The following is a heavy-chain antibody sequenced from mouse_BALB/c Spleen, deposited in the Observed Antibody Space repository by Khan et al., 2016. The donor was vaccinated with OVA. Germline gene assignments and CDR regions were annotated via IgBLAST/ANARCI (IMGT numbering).Heavy chain of an antibody. V-gene: IGHV1S81*02. CDR3: ARNAYFGNYFDC. CDR1: GYTFTNYW. D-gene: IGHD2-10*01. J-gene: IGHJ2*01. CDR2: IYPSDGRT. Sequence: QVQLQQSGAELVKPGTSVKLSCKASGYTFTNYWVHWVKQRPGQGLEWIGEIYPSDGRTNYNEKFKSKATLTVDKSSSTASMQLSSLTSWDSAVYYCARNAYFGNYFDCWGQGTTLTVSS.